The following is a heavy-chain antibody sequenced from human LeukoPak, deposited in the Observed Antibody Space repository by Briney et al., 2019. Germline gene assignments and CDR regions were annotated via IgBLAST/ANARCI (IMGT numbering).Heavy chain of an antibody. Sequence: GGSQRLSCSASGFTFSSYAMHWVRQAPGKGLEYVSAISSNGGSTYYADSVKGRFTISRDNSKNTLYLQMSGLRAEDTAVYYCVKDSAPGYSYGYFDYWGQGTLVTVSS. J-gene: IGHJ4*02. V-gene: IGHV3-64D*06. CDR1: GFTFSSYA. D-gene: IGHD5-18*01. CDR2: ISSNGGST. CDR3: VKDSAPGYSYGYFDY.